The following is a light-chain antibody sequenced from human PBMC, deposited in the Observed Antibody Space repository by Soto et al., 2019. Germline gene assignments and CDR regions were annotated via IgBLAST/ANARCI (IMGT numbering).Light chain of an antibody. V-gene: IGLV2-14*03. CDR1: SSDVGGYDY. CDR3: SSYTSSSALV. Sequence: QSVLTQPASVSGSPGQSITISCTGTSSDVGGYDYVSWYQQHPGKAPKLMIYDVSYRPPGVSNRFSGSKSVNTASLTISGLQAEDEADYYCSSYTSSSALVFGXGTKVTVL. CDR2: DVS. J-gene: IGLJ1*01.